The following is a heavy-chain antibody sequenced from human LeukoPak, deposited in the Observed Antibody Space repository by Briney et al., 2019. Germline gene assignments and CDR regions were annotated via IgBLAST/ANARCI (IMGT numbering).Heavy chain of an antibody. V-gene: IGHV3-48*04. J-gene: IGHJ4*02. CDR1: GFSFSSYW. CDR3: ARDMGWLQFNY. D-gene: IGHD5-24*01. Sequence: GGSLRLSCAASGFSFSSYWMTWVRQVPGKGLECVSYIDKSGSPRYYADSVKGRFTISRDNAKNSLFLQMNSLRAEDSAVYYCARDMGWLQFNYWGQGILVTVSS. CDR2: IDKSGSPR.